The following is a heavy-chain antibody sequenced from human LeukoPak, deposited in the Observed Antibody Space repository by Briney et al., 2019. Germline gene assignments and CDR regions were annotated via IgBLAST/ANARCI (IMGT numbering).Heavy chain of an antibody. CDR1: GFTFDDYA. CDR3: ATLKYYYDSSGYYYFDY. Sequence: PGRSLRLSCAASGFTFDDYAMHWVRQAPGKGLEWVSGISWNSGSIGYVDSVKGRFTISRDNAKNSLYLQMNSLRAEDTAVYYCATLKYYYDSSGYYYFDYWGQGTLVTVSS. J-gene: IGHJ4*02. V-gene: IGHV3-9*01. D-gene: IGHD3-22*01. CDR2: ISWNSGSI.